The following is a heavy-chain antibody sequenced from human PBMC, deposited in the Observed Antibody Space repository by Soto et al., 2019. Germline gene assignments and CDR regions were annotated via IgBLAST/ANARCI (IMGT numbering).Heavy chain of an antibody. CDR2: IRSKANSYAT. D-gene: IGHD6-19*01. CDR3: TRPAGSSGWYLRHMNYCGMDV. J-gene: IGHJ6*02. CDR1: GFTFSGSA. V-gene: IGHV3-73*01. Sequence: GGSLRLSCAASGFTFSGSAMHWVRQASGKGLEWVGRIRSKANSYATAYAASVKGRLTISRDDSKNTAYLQMNSLKTEDTAVYYCTRPAGSSGWYLRHMNYCGMDVWGQGPTVTVSS.